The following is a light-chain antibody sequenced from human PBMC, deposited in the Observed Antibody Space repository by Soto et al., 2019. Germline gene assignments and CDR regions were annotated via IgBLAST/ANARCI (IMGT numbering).Light chain of an antibody. J-gene: IGLJ1*01. CDR1: SIDVGGYNY. Sequence: QSVLTQPASVSGSPGQSITISCTGTSIDVGGYNYVSWYQQHPGKAPKLMIYEVSNRPSGVSNRFSGSKSGNTASLTVSGLQAEDEADYYCSSYTTTNTYVFXTGTKVTVL. CDR3: SSYTTTNTYV. V-gene: IGLV2-14*01. CDR2: EVS.